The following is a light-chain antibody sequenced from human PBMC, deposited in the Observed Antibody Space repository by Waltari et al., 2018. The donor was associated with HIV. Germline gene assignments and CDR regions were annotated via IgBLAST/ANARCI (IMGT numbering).Light chain of an antibody. V-gene: IGLV1-44*01. J-gene: IGLJ3*02. CDR3: ATWDDSLNGLV. CDR2: SND. CDR1: SSNTGSHA. Sequence: QSVLTQPPSASGTPGQRVTISCSGSSSNTGSHAVNWYQHLPGTAPKLLIYSNDQRPSGVPDRFSGSKSGASASLAISGLQSEDEGDYYCATWDDSLNGLVFGGGTKLTVL.